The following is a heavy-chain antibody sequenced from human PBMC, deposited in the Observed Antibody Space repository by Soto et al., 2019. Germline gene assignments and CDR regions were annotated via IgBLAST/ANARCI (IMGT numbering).Heavy chain of an antibody. CDR3: AKDLRWLQFRYYGMDV. CDR1: GFTFSSYG. D-gene: IGHD5-12*01. Sequence: ESGGGVVQPGRSLRLSCAASGFTFSSYGMHWVRQAPGKGLEWVAVISYDGSNKYYADSVKGRFTISRDNSKNTLYLQMNSLRAEDTAVYYCAKDLRWLQFRYYGMDVWGQGTTVTVSS. CDR2: ISYDGSNK. V-gene: IGHV3-30*18. J-gene: IGHJ6*02.